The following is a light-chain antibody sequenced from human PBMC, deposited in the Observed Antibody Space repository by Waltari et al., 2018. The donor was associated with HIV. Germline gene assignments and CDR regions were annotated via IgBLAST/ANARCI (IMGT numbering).Light chain of an antibody. CDR1: NNDIGGYNF. J-gene: IGLJ3*02. V-gene: IGLV2-14*01. Sequence: QPALTQPASVSGSLGPSVTISCTGTNNDIGGYNFVSWYQHHPGKAPKVVIFSVTHRPSGVSTRFSGSKSGNTASLTISGLQAEDEADYYCSSYTKTSPLEVFGGGTKVTVL. CDR3: SSYTKTSPLEV. CDR2: SVT.